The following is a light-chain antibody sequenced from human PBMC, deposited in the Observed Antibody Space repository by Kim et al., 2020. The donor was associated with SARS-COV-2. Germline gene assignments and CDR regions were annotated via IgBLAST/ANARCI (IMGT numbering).Light chain of an antibody. V-gene: IGLV3-21*04. Sequence: APGKTERITCEGNNIGSKSVHWYQQKQGQAPVLVIYYDSDRPSGIPERFSGSNSGNTATLTISRVEAGDEADYYCQVWDSSSDNPVFGGGTKVTVL. CDR1: NIGSKS. CDR3: QVWDSSSDNPV. CDR2: YDS. J-gene: IGLJ3*02.